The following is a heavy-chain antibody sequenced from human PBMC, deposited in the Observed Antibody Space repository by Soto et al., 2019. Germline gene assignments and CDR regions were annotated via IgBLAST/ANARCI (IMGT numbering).Heavy chain of an antibody. Sequence: ETLSLTCAVYGGSFSGYYWSWIRQPPGKGLERIGEINHTGSTNYNPSLKSRVTISVDTSKNQFSLKLSSVTAADTAVYYCASVNYYGSVSYYAETSQVNWFDPWGQGTLVTGSS. CDR3: ASVNYYGSVSYYAETSQVNWFDP. D-gene: IGHD3-10*01. V-gene: IGHV4-34*01. CDR1: GGSFSGYY. J-gene: IGHJ5*02. CDR2: INHTGST.